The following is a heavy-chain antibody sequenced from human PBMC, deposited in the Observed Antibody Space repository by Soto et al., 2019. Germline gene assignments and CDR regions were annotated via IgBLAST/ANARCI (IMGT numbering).Heavy chain of an antibody. D-gene: IGHD2-15*01. CDR1: GYTFTDYY. Sequence: GASVKVSFKASGYTFTDYYIHWLRQAPGQGLEWMGWINPNSGGTNYAQKFQGRVTMTRDTSISTAYMELSRLISDDTAVYYCARGDVGVVASFDPWGQGALVTVSS. CDR3: ARGDVGVVASFDP. J-gene: IGHJ5*02. CDR2: INPNSGGT. V-gene: IGHV1-2*02.